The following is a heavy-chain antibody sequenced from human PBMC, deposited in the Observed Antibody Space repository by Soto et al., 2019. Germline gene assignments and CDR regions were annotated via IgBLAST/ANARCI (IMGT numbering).Heavy chain of an antibody. V-gene: IGHV4-30-4*01. Sequence: QVQLQESGPGLVKPSQTLSLTCTVSGGSISSGDYYWSWIRHPPGKGLEWIGYIYYSGSTYYNPSHKSRVTISVDTSKNQFSLKLSSVTAADTAVYYCARRIVVVTGPLDYWGQGTLVTVSS. J-gene: IGHJ4*02. CDR3: ARRIVVVTGPLDY. D-gene: IGHD2-21*02. CDR2: IYYSGST. CDR1: GGSISSGDYY.